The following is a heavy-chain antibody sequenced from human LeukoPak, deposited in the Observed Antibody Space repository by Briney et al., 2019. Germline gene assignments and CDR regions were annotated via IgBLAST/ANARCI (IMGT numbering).Heavy chain of an antibody. CDR2: ISAYNGNT. CDR3: ARATRTTTIAVAGRSDY. CDR1: GYTFTSYG. J-gene: IGHJ4*02. V-gene: IGHV1-18*01. Sequence: ASVKVSCKASGYTFTSYGISWVRQAPGQGPEWMGWISAYNGNTNYAQKLQGRVTMTTDTSTSTAYMELRSLRSDDTAVYYCARATRTTTIAVAGRSDYWGQGTLVTVSS. D-gene: IGHD6-19*01.